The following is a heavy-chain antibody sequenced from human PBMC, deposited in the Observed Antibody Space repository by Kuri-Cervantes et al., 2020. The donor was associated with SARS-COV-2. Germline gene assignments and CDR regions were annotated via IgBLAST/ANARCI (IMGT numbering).Heavy chain of an antibody. CDR2: ISSSSTI. D-gene: IGHD6-13*01. CDR3: AREKGSSSWPIDY. CDR1: GFTFSDYY. V-gene: IGHV3-69-1*01. J-gene: IGHJ4*02. Sequence: GESLKISCAASGFTFSDYYMNWVRQAPGKGLEWVSSISSSSTIYYADSVKGRFTISRDNAKNSLYLQMNSLRAEDTALYYCAREKGSSSWPIDYWGQGTLVTVSS.